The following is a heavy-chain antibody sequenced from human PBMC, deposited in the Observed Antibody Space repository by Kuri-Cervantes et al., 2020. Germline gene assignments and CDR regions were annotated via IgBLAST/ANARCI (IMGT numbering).Heavy chain of an antibody. Sequence: GSLRLSCTVSGGSISSYYWSWIRQPPGKGLEWIGYIYYSGSTNYNPSLKSRVTISVDTSKNQFSLKLSSVTAADTAVYYFARVSFTYDILTGYYPNHFDYWGQGTMVTVSS. D-gene: IGHD3-9*01. J-gene: IGHJ4*02. CDR2: IYYSGST. V-gene: IGHV4-59*01. CDR3: ARVSFTYDILTGYYPNHFDY. CDR1: GGSISSYY.